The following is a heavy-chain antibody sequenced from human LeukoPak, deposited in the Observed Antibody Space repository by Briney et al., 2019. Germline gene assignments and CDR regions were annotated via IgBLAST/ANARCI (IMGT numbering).Heavy chain of an antibody. Sequence: ASVKVSCKASGYTFTSYGINWVRQATGQGLEWMGWMNPNSGNTGYAQKFQGRVTITRNTSISTAYMELSSLRSEDTAVYYCAREAADGWFDPWGQGTLVTVSS. CDR2: MNPNSGNT. J-gene: IGHJ5*02. V-gene: IGHV1-8*03. D-gene: IGHD6-25*01. CDR3: AREAADGWFDP. CDR1: GYTFTSYG.